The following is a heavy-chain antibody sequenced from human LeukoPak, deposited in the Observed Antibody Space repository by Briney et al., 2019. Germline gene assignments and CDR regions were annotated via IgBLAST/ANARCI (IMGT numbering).Heavy chain of an antibody. CDR2: INTSGST. V-gene: IGHV4-34*01. Sequence: PSETLSLTCAVYGGSFSGYYWSWIRQPPGKGLEWIGEINTSGSTNYNPSPKTQATLSVDTPKNQLSLNLSAVTPVATPLYYCAIKVSNHRSIAAGGAFDMWGEGRMVTVSA. CDR1: GGSFSGYY. D-gene: IGHD6-25*01. CDR3: AIKVSNHRSIAAGGAFDM. J-gene: IGHJ3*02.